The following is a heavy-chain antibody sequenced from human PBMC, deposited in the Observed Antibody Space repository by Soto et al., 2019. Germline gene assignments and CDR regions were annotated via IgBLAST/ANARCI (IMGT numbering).Heavy chain of an antibody. CDR2: VYQSGST. Sequence: PSETLSLTCTVSGDSISSYFWSWIRQPPGKGLEWIGCVYQSGSTNYSPSLKRRVSISLDTSKNQFSLRLTSVTAADTAVYYCARTYSSSYSRYPVYYGMDVWGQGTTVTVSS. D-gene: IGHD3-22*01. CDR1: GDSISSYF. J-gene: IGHJ6*02. CDR3: ARTYSSSYSRYPVYYGMDV. V-gene: IGHV4-59*01.